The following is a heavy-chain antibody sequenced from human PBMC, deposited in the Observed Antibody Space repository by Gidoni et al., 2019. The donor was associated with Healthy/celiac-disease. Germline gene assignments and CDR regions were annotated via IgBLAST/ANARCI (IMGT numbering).Heavy chain of an antibody. Sequence: VPLLESGGGLVQPGVSLRLSCAASGFTFSSYAMSWVRQAPGKGLEWVSAISGSGGSTYYADSVKGRFTISRDNSKNTLYLQMNSLRAEDTAVYYCAKYGSGSYHNPDYWGQGTLVTVSS. CDR1: GFTFSSYA. J-gene: IGHJ4*02. D-gene: IGHD3-10*01. CDR2: ISGSGGST. V-gene: IGHV3-23*01. CDR3: AKYGSGSYHNPDY.